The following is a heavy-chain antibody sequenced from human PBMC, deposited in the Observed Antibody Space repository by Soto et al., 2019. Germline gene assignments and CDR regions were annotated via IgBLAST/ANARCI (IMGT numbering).Heavy chain of an antibody. CDR1: GFTFSSYA. Sequence: QVQLVESGGGVVQPGRSLRLSCAASGFTFSSYAMHWVRQAPGKGLEWVVVISYDGSNKYYADSVKGRFTISRDNSKNTLYLQMNSLRAEDTAVYYCATLVQERGDYWGQGTLVTVSS. V-gene: IGHV3-30-3*01. D-gene: IGHD2-8*02. J-gene: IGHJ4*02. CDR3: ATLVQERGDY. CDR2: ISYDGSNK.